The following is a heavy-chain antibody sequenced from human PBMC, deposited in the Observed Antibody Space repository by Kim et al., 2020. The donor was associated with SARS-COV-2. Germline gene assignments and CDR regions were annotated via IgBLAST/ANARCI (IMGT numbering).Heavy chain of an antibody. Sequence: SVKVSCKASGGTFSSYAISWVRQAPRQGLEWMGGIIPIFGTANYAQKFQGRVTITADESTSTAYMELSSLRSEDTAVYYCASDPVAGPHTLYYYYYGMDVWGQGTTVTVSS. CDR2: IIPIFGTA. CDR3: ASDPVAGPHTLYYYYYGMDV. CDR1: GGTFSSYA. V-gene: IGHV1-69*13. D-gene: IGHD6-19*01. J-gene: IGHJ6*02.